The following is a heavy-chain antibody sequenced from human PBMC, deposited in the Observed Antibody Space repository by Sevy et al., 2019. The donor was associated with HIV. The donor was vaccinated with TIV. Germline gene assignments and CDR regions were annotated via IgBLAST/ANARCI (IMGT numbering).Heavy chain of an antibody. CDR2: INRNGDNI. CDR3: ARDHVWWIRGYIGS. Sequence: GGSLRLSCAASGFTFINFGINWVRQAPGKGLEWVSSINRNGDNIGYADSVKGRFTISRDNAKNLVYLQMNNLRVEDTAVYYCARDHVWWIRGYIGSWGQGTQVTVSS. CDR1: GFTFINFG. D-gene: IGHD2-21*01. J-gene: IGHJ5*02. V-gene: IGHV3-21*06.